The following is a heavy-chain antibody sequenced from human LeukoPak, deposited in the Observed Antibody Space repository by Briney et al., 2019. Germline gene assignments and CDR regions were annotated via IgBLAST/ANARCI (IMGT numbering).Heavy chain of an antibody. V-gene: IGHV1-69*04. J-gene: IGHJ6*02. CDR3: ARVASTGEGYYYYGMDV. CDR2: IIPILGMA. D-gene: IGHD7-27*01. Sequence: SVKVSCKASGGTFSSYAISWVRQAPGQGLEWMGRIIPILGMANYAQKFQGRVTITADKSTSTAYMEPSSLRSEDTAVYYCARVASTGEGYYYYGMDVWGQGTTVTVSS. CDR1: GGTFSSYA.